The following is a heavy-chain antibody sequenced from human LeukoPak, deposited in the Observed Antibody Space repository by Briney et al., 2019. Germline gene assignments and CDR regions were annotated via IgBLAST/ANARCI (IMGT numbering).Heavy chain of an antibody. Sequence: GASVKVSCKASGGTFSSYAISWVRQAPGQGLEWMGRIIPILGIANYAQKFQGRVTITADKSTSTAYMELSSLRSEDTAVYYCARGYCSGGSCYKYDAVDIWGQGTMVTVSS. CDR3: ARGYCSGGSCYKYDAVDI. CDR2: IIPILGIA. V-gene: IGHV1-69*04. J-gene: IGHJ3*02. D-gene: IGHD2-15*01. CDR1: GGTFSSYA.